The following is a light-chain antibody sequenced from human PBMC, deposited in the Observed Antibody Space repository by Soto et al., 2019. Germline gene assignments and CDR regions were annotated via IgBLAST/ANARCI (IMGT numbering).Light chain of an antibody. Sequence: DIQMTQSPSSVSASVGDIGTITCRSSQGISNWLAWYQQKPGKAPKLLIYAASGLQRGVPSRFSGSGFATDFPLTISSLQPEDFETYYCQQANSVPLTFGGGTKVDIK. CDR3: QQANSVPLT. CDR1: QGISNW. J-gene: IGKJ4*01. V-gene: IGKV1-12*01. CDR2: AAS.